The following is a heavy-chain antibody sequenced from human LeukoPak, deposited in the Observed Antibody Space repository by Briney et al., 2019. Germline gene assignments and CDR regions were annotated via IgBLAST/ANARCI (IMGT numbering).Heavy chain of an antibody. Sequence: SGTLSLTCAVSGGSISSSNWWSWVRQPPGKGLEWIGEIYHSGSTNYNPSLKSRVTISVDKSKNQFSLKLSSVTAADTAVYYCARDRWLGELWHGNWFDPWGQGTLVTVSS. D-gene: IGHD3-16*01. CDR1: GGSISSSNW. CDR2: IYHSGST. V-gene: IGHV4-4*02. J-gene: IGHJ5*02. CDR3: ARDRWLGELWHGNWFDP.